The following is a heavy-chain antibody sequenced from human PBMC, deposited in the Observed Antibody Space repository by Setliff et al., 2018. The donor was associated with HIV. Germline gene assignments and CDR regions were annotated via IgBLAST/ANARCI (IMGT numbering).Heavy chain of an antibody. D-gene: IGHD6-13*01. J-gene: IGHJ6*03. Sequence: PSETLSLTCTVSGGSMSRFYWTWIRQPPGKGLEWIGFVYSTGSISYSPSFRGRLTISLDTSENQFSLKLTSVTAADTAVYYCARVSCSSWYSIPRYYYYSMDVWGNGTKVTVSS. CDR2: VYSTGSI. V-gene: IGHV4-59*12. CDR3: ARVSCSSWYSIPRYYYYSMDV. CDR1: GGSMSRFY.